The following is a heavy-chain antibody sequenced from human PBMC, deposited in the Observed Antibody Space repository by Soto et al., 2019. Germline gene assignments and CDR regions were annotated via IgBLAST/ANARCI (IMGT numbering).Heavy chain of an antibody. CDR3: ARDRGVAAAGSWFDP. Sequence: VASVKVSCKASGGTFSSYAISWVRQAPGQGLEWMGGIIPIFGTANYAQKFQGRVTITADESTSTAYMELSSLRSEDTAVYYCARDRGVAAAGSWFDPWGQGTLVTVSS. V-gene: IGHV1-69*13. J-gene: IGHJ5*02. D-gene: IGHD6-13*01. CDR2: IIPIFGTA. CDR1: GGTFSSYA.